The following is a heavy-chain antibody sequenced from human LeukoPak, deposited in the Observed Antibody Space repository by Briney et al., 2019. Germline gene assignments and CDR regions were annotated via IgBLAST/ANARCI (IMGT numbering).Heavy chain of an antibody. Sequence: SETLSLTCAVYGGSFSGYYWSWIRQPPGKGLGWIGEINHSGSTNYNPSLKSRVTISVDTSKNQFSLKLSSVTAADTAVYYCARECPYYYDSSGYYGYYYYYVDVWGKGTTVTVSS. D-gene: IGHD3-22*01. CDR3: ARECPYYYDSSGYYGYYYYYVDV. CDR1: GGSFSGYY. V-gene: IGHV4-34*01. J-gene: IGHJ6*03. CDR2: INHSGST.